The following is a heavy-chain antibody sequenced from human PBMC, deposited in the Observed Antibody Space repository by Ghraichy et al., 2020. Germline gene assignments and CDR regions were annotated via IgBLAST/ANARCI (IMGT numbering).Heavy chain of an antibody. V-gene: IGHV5-51*01. D-gene: IGHD2-15*01. CDR2: IYPDDSDT. CDR1: GYSFTGYW. Sequence: GESLNISCKGSGYSFTGYWIGWVRQMPGKGLEWMGVIYPDDSDTRYSPSFQGQVTISADKSINTAYLQWSSLKASDTAIYYCARQRAVAAAPKAGTDYYYYGMDVWGQGTTVTVSS. J-gene: IGHJ6*02. CDR3: ARQRAVAAAPKAGTDYYYYGMDV.